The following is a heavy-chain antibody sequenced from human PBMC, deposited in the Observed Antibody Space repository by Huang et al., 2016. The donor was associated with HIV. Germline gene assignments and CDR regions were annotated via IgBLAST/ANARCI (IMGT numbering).Heavy chain of an antibody. Sequence: QLVESGGDSVQSGRSLRLSCRGSGFIFNDFAINWFRQSPGKGLEWIGFVGSKAFGGASKRAPSVKDRFTVSRDEAKNVAFLQMDNLQVDDTAIYYCSPSGDDYFYFYMDVWGNGTTVIVS. J-gene: IGHJ6*03. CDR3: SPSGDDYFYFYMDV. CDR2: VGSKAFGGAS. V-gene: IGHV3-49*03. D-gene: IGHD4-17*01. CDR1: GFIFNDFA.